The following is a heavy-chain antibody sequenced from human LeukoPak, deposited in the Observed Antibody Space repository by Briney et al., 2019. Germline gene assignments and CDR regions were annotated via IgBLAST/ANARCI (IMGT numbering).Heavy chain of an antibody. CDR1: GGTFSSYA. D-gene: IGHD1-1*01. CDR2: IIPIFGTA. CDR3: ASSSTTGTSILMARYNWFDP. J-gene: IGHJ5*02. V-gene: IGHV1-69*05. Sequence: ASVKVSCKASGGTFSSYAISWVRQAPGQGLEWMGGIIPIFGTANYAQKFQGRVTITTDESTSTAYMELSSLRSEDTAVYYCASSSTTGTSILMARYNWFDPWGQGTLVTVSS.